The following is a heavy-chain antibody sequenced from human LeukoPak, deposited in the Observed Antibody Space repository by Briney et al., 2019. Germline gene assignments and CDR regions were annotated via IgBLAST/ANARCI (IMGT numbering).Heavy chain of an antibody. V-gene: IGHV4-59*11. CDR1: GGSISSHY. CDR3: ARSPRGISSSWRAFDT. CDR2: IYYSGST. Sequence: SETLSLTCTVSGGSISSHYWSWIRQPPGKGLEWIGYIYYSGSTNYNPSLKSRVTISVDTSKNQLSLKLSSVTAADTAVYYCARSPRGISSSWRAFDTWGQGTMVTVSS. J-gene: IGHJ3*02. D-gene: IGHD6-13*01.